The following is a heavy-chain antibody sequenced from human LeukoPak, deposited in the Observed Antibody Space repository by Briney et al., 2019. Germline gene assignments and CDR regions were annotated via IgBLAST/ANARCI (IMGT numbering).Heavy chain of an antibody. CDR3: AKDKDSAFDY. V-gene: IGHV3-23*01. Sequence: AGGSLRLSCAASGFTFSSYAMSWVRQAPGKGLEWVSAILGSGHSTYYADSVKGRFTISRDNSKNTLYLQMNSLRAEDTAVYYCAKDKDSAFDYWGQGTLVTVSS. CDR1: GFTFSSYA. J-gene: IGHJ4*02. CDR2: ILGSGHST. D-gene: IGHD5-18*01.